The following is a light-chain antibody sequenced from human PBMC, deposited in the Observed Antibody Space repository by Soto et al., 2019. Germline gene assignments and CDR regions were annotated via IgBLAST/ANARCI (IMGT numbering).Light chain of an antibody. CDR1: SSDVGGYNY. CDR2: EVN. J-gene: IGLJ1*01. V-gene: IGLV2-8*01. CDR3: SSYAGSSNV. Sequence: QYALTQPPSASGSPGQSVAISCTGTSSDVGGYNYVSWYQQHPGKAPKLMIYEVNKRPSGVPDRFSSSKSGNTASLTVSGLQAEDEADYYCSSYAGSSNVFGTGTKVTVL.